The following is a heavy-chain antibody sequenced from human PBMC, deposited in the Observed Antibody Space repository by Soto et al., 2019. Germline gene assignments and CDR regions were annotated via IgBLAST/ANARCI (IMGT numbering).Heavy chain of an antibody. CDR3: ARSGGDYCYYFDY. D-gene: IGHD3-10*01. CDR1: GGSINSGGYY. Sequence: SETLSLTCTVSGGSINSGGYYWSWIRQVPGKGLEWIGFIYYSGSTYYNPSLKSRLTISLDTSRGQFSLKLSSVTAADTALYYCARSGGDYCYYFDYGGQGTMVTVSS. CDR2: IYYSGST. J-gene: IGHJ4*02. V-gene: IGHV4-31*03.